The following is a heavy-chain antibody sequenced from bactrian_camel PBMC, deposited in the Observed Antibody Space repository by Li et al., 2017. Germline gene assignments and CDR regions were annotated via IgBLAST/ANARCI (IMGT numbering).Heavy chain of an antibody. V-gene: IGHV3-2*01. D-gene: IGHD2*01. Sequence: HVQLVESGGGSVQAGGSLRLSCLASGWAYNLYSNTWRIGWFRQAPGKELEWMSSVRSDVGSNAYYADSVEGRFTISHDNAKNTVYLQMNSLKPEDTAMYYCAARGPYCYTKLSVRDFTYWGQGTQVTVS. CDR2: VRSDVGSNA. CDR1: GWAYNLYS. CDR3: AARGPYCYTKLSVRDFTY. J-gene: IGHJ6*01.